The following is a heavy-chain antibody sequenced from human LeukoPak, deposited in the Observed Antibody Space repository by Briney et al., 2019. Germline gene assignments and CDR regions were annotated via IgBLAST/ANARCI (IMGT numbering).Heavy chain of an antibody. CDR1: GFTFDDYA. CDR3: AKGDDYCSSTSCYLVY. Sequence: PGRSLRLSCAASGFTFDDYAMHWVRQAPGKGLEGVSGISWNSGSIGYADSVKGRFTISRDNAKNSLYLQMNSLRAEDTALYYCAKGDDYCSSTSCYLVYWGQGTLVTVSS. J-gene: IGHJ4*02. D-gene: IGHD2-2*01. CDR2: ISWNSGSI. V-gene: IGHV3-9*01.